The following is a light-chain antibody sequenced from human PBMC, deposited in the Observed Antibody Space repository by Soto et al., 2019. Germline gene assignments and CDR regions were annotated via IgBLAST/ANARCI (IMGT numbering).Light chain of an antibody. Sequence: EIVMTQSPAILYLSPGERATLSCRASQSLSSDLAWYQQKVGQAPRLLIYGASTRATGIPARYSGSGSGTEFNFTISSLQSEDFAVYYCQQYNKWPRTFGQGTKVEIK. J-gene: IGKJ1*01. V-gene: IGKV3-15*01. CDR3: QQYNKWPRT. CDR1: QSLSSD. CDR2: GAS.